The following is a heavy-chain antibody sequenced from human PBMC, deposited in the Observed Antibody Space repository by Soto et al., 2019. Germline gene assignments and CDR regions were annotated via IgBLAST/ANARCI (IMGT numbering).Heavy chain of an antibody. D-gene: IGHD2-21*02. V-gene: IGHV1-8*01. Sequence: ASVKVSCKASGYTFTSYDINWVRQATGQGLEWMGWMNPNSGNTGYAQKIQGRVTMTRNTSISTAYMELSSLRSEDTAVYYCARDREIVVVTAIQFDYWGQGTLVTVSS. CDR3: ARDREIVVVTAIQFDY. J-gene: IGHJ4*02. CDR2: MNPNSGNT. CDR1: GYTFTSYD.